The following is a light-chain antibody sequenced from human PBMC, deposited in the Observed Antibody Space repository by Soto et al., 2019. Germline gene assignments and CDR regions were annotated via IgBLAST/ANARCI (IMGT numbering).Light chain of an antibody. CDR3: QQYNSYSPWT. CDR2: AAS. V-gene: IGKV1-27*01. Sequence: DIQMTQSPSSLSASVGGRVTITCRASQGISNYLAWYQQKPGKVPKLLIYAASTLQSGVPSRFSGSGSGTDFTLTISSLQPDDFATYYCQQYNSYSPWTFGPGTKVDIK. J-gene: IGKJ1*01. CDR1: QGISNY.